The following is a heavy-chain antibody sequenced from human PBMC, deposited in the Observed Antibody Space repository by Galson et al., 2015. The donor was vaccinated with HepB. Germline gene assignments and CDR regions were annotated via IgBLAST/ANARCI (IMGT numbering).Heavy chain of an antibody. Sequence: QSGAEVKKPGESLRISCKGSGYSFTSYWISWVRQMPGKGLEWMGRIDPSDSYTDYSPSFQGHVTISVDKSISTAYLQWHSLQVSDTAMYYCARRVVRGLMDSDWFDPWGQGTVVTVSS. CDR3: ARRVVRGLMDSDWFDP. CDR1: GYSFTSYW. V-gene: IGHV5-10-1*01. J-gene: IGHJ5*02. D-gene: IGHD3-10*01. CDR2: IDPSDSYT.